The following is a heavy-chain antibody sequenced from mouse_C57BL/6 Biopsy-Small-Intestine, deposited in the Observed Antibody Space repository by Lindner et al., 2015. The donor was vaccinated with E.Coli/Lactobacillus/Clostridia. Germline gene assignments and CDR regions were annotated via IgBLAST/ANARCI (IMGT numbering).Heavy chain of an antibody. Sequence: VQLQESGPELVKPGASVKLSCKPSGYTFTDYDINWAKQRPGQGLEWIGWIYPRDGTSKYNEKFKGKATLTVDTSSTTAYMELHSLASEDSAVYFCARWGYSMDYWGQGTSVTVSS. CDR1: GYTFTDYD. CDR3: ARWGYSMDY. CDR2: IYPRDGTS. V-gene: IGHV1-85*01. J-gene: IGHJ4*01.